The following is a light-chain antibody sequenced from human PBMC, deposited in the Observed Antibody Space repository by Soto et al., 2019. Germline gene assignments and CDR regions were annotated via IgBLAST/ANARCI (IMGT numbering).Light chain of an antibody. CDR1: QSVSSSY. V-gene: IGKV3-20*01. CDR3: QQYGSSPRT. Sequence: IVLTQSPGTLSLSPWERATLSCRASQSVSSSYLAWYQQKPGQAPRLLIYDASSRATGIPDRFSGSGSGTDFTLTISRLEPEDYAVYYCQQYGSSPRTFGQGTKVDIK. CDR2: DAS. J-gene: IGKJ1*01.